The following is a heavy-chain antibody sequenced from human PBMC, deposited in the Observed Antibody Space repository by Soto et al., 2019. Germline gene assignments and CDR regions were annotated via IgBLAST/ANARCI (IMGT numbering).Heavy chain of an antibody. V-gene: IGHV5-10-1*01. Sequence: GESLKISCQGSGYTFTGHWISGVRQMPGKGLEWMGRIDPSDSYTDYSPTVQGHVTMSADKSINTAYLQWSSLQASDTAVYYCTRHTGYDSSLDYWGQGTLVTFYS. J-gene: IGHJ4*02. CDR2: IDPSDSYT. CDR3: TRHTGYDSSLDY. CDR1: GYTFTGHW. D-gene: IGHD5-12*01.